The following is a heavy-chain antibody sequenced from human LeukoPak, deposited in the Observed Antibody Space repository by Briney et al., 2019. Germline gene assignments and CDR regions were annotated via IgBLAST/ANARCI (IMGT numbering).Heavy chain of an antibody. J-gene: IGHJ3*02. CDR3: ARGGIVGATYAFDI. Sequence: SETLSLTCTVSGGSISSYYWSWIRQPPGKGLEWIGYIYYSGSTNYNPSLKSRVTISVDTSKNQFSLKLSSVTAADTAVYYCARGGIVGATYAFDIWGQGTMVTVSS. CDR2: IYYSGST. D-gene: IGHD1-26*01. CDR1: GGSISSYY. V-gene: IGHV4-59*01.